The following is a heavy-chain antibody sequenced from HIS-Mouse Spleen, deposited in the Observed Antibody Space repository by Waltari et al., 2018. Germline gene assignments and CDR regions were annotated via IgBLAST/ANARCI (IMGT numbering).Heavy chain of an antibody. Sequence: QLQLQESGPGLVKPSETLSLTCTVSGGSISSSSYYWGWIRQPPGKGLEWIGSIFYIGDTYYHPALKGRVTISVDTSKNQFSLKLSSVTAADTAVYYCAREIPYSSSWYDWYFDLWGRGTLVTVSS. D-gene: IGHD6-13*01. CDR1: GGSISSSSYY. V-gene: IGHV4-39*07. CDR2: IFYIGDT. CDR3: AREIPYSSSWYDWYFDL. J-gene: IGHJ2*01.